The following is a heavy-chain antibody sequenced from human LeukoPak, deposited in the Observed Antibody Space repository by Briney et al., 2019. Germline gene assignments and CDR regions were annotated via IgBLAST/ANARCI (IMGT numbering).Heavy chain of an antibody. Sequence: GASVKVSCKVSGYTLTELSMHWVRQAPGEGLEWMGGFDPEDGEAIYAEKFQGRVTMTEDTSADTAYMELSSLRSEDTAVYYCATDSTSSYFWFDTWGQGTLVTVSS. V-gene: IGHV1-24*01. J-gene: IGHJ5*02. D-gene: IGHD6-6*01. CDR3: ATDSTSSYFWFDT. CDR1: GYTLTELS. CDR2: FDPEDGEA.